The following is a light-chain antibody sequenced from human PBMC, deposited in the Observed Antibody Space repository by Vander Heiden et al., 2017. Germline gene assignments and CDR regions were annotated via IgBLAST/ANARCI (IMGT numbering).Light chain of an antibody. CDR3: QSADSSGTYYV. J-gene: IGLJ1*01. CDR1: ALPKQY. Sequence: SYELTQPPSVSVSPGQTARITCSGDALPKQYAYWYQQKQGQAPVLVIYKDSERPSGIPERFSGSSSGTTVTLTISGVQAEDEADYCCQSADSSGTYYVFGTGTKVTVL. CDR2: KDS. V-gene: IGLV3-25*03.